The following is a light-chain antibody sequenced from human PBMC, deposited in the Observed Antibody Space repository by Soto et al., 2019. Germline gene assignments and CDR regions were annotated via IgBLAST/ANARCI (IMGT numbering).Light chain of an antibody. J-gene: IGKJ2*01. Sequence: DIQMTQSPSSLSASVGDRVTITCRASQTISSYLNWYQQKPGKAPKLLIYAASSLQSGVPSRFSGSGSGIDFTLPISSLQPEDFAIYYCQQSYNTPQYTFGQGTELEI. CDR3: QQSYNTPQYT. V-gene: IGKV1-39*01. CDR1: QTISSY. CDR2: AAS.